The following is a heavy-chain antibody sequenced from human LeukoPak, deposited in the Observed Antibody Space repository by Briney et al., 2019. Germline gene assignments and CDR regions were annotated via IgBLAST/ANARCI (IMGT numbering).Heavy chain of an antibody. D-gene: IGHD1-26*01. CDR1: GCTFTNYY. Sequence: ASVKVSCTTSGCTFTNYYIHWVRQAPGQGLEWMGRIDPNTGGTKSAKNFQGRVTMTRDTSISTAYMALSGLRSDDTAVYYCASLYDIVGTTVDYWGQGTLVTVSS. CDR3: ASLYDIVGTTVDY. J-gene: IGHJ4*02. V-gene: IGHV1-2*06. CDR2: IDPNTGGT.